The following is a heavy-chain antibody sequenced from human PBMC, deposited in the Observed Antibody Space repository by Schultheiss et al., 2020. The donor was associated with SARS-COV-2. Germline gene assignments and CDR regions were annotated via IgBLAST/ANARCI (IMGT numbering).Heavy chain of an antibody. CDR2: IKQDGSEK. Sequence: GESLKISCAASGFTFSSYWMSWVRQAPGKGLEWVANIKQDGSEKYYVDSVKGRFTISRDNAKNSLYLQMNSLRDEDTAVYYCARGSVWYSSGWYDQRGLLDYWGQGTLVTVSS. V-gene: IGHV3-7*05. D-gene: IGHD6-19*01. CDR1: GFTFSSYW. J-gene: IGHJ4*02. CDR3: ARGSVWYSSGWYDQRGLLDY.